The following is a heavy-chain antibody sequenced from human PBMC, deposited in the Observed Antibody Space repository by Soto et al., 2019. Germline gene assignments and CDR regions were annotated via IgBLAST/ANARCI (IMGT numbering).Heavy chain of an antibody. CDR2: MNPNSGNT. CDR1: GYTFTSYD. CDR3: ASKIKGGYDYFDY. Sequence: ASLKVSCKASGYTFTSYDINCVRQATGQGLEWMGWMNPNSGNTGYAQKFQGRVTMTRNTSISTAYMELSSLRSEDTAVYYCASKIKGGYDYFDYWGQGTLVTVSS. J-gene: IGHJ4*02. V-gene: IGHV1-8*01. D-gene: IGHD5-12*01.